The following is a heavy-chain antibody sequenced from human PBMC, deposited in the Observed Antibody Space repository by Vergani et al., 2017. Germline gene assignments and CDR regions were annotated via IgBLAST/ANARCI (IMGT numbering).Heavy chain of an antibody. CDR3: ARDPHSGSYYSGYFQH. Sequence: QVQLVESGGGVVQPGRSLRLSCAASGFTFSSYGMHWVRQAPGKGLEWVAVISVDENNKYYADSVKGRFTISRENSKNTLYLQMNSLRAEDTALYYCARDPHSGSYYSGYFQHWGQGTLVTVSS. CDR1: GFTFSSYG. V-gene: IGHV3-30*03. D-gene: IGHD1-26*01. CDR2: ISVDENNK. J-gene: IGHJ1*01.